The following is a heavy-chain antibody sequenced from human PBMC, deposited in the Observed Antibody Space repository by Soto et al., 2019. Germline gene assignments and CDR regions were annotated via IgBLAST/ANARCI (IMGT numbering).Heavy chain of an antibody. D-gene: IGHD3-9*01. CDR1: GFTFSSYS. Sequence: GSLRLSCAASGFTFSSYSMNWVRQAPGKGLEWVSYISSSSSTIYYADSVKGRFTISRDNAKNSLYLQMNSLRDEDTAVYYCSRDEAGLRYFDWLLYYYYGMDVWGQGTTVTVSS. J-gene: IGHJ6*02. V-gene: IGHV3-48*02. CDR3: SRDEAGLRYFDWLLYYYYGMDV. CDR2: ISSSSSTI.